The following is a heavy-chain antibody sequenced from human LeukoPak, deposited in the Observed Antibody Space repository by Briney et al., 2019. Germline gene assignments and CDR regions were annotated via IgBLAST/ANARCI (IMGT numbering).Heavy chain of an antibody. Sequence: PGGSLRLFCAASGFTFSGYSMNWVRQAPGKGLEWVSSISTTSDYIHYADSLKGRVAISRDNAKNSLYLQMNSLRAEDTAIYYCARGGIYSQGFDYWGQGSLVTVSS. CDR2: ISTTSDYI. CDR1: GFTFSGYS. CDR3: ARGGIYSQGFDY. J-gene: IGHJ4*02. V-gene: IGHV3-21*01. D-gene: IGHD6-13*01.